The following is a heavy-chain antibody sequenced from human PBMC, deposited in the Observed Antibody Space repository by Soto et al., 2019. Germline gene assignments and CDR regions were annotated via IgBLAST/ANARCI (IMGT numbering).Heavy chain of an antibody. Sequence: EVQLLDSGGDLVQPGGSLRLSCSASGFTFNAYWMSWVRQAPGRRLEWVANINQDGNEKWYVDSVKGRFTISRDNTKNSLYLQMNSLTVEHTALYYCPRPGQRFPHWGQGTRDTVSS. CDR3: PRPGQRFPH. J-gene: IGHJ4*02. CDR2: INQDGNEK. D-gene: IGHD3-16*01. CDR1: GFTFNAYW. V-gene: IGHV3-7*04.